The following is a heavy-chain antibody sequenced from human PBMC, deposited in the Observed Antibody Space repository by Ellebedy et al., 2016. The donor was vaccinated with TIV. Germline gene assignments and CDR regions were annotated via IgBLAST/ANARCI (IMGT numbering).Heavy chain of an antibody. Sequence: GGSLRLSCAASGFTFDDYAMHWVRQAPGKGLEWVSGISWNSGSIGYADSVKGRFTISRDNGKNSLYLQMNSLRAEDTAVYYCARDHVGTGRPAGFDYWGLGTLVTVSS. CDR2: ISWNSGSI. J-gene: IGHJ4*02. V-gene: IGHV3-9*01. CDR1: GFTFDDYA. D-gene: IGHD6-6*01. CDR3: ARDHVGTGRPAGFDY.